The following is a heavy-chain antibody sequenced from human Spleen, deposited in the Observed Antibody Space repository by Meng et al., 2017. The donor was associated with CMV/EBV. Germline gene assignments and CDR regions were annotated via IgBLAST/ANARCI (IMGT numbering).Heavy chain of an antibody. Sequence: GESLKISCAASGFTFSSYEMNWVRQAPGKGLEWVSSISSSSSYIYYADSVKGRFTISRDNAKNSLYLQMNSLKTEDTAVYYCTRAQWLVLGYYNYGMDVWGQGTTVTVSS. CDR3: TRAQWLVLGYYNYGMDV. J-gene: IGHJ6*02. V-gene: IGHV3-21*03. CDR1: GFTFSSYE. D-gene: IGHD6-19*01. CDR2: ISSSSSYI.